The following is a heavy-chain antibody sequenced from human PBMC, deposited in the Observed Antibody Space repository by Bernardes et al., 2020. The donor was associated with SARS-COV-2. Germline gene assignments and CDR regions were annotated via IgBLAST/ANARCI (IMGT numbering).Heavy chain of an antibody. CDR1: GDAIISGTYY. CDR3: ARRRDAGWPQGIDF. V-gene: IGHV4-39*02. D-gene: IGHD2-15*01. J-gene: IGHJ4*02. Sequence: SETLSLTCTVFGDAIISGTYYWGWVRQPPGKGLEWIGNIHYGGNTRYSPSFKSRVTISVDTSHNRLSLTLSSVTAADTAMYYWARRRDAGWPQGIDFWGQGTPVTVSS. CDR2: IHYGGNT.